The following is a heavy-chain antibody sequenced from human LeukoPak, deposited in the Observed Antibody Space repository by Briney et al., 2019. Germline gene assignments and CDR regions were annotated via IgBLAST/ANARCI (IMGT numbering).Heavy chain of an antibody. CDR2: ISGSGSTT. D-gene: IGHD3-10*01. V-gene: IGHV3-23*01. J-gene: IGHJ4*02. CDR3: AKVTGSGI. Sequence: PGGSLRLSCAASGFTFGSYTMSWLGQAPGKGLEWVSAISGSGSTTYHADSMKHHFTISRDHSKNTLNLQMNSLRAEDTAVYYCAKVTGSGIWGQGTLVIVSS. CDR1: GFTFGSYT.